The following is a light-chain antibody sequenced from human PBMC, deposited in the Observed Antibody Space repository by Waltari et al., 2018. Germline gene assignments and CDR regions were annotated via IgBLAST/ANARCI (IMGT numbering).Light chain of an antibody. Sequence: IVLPQSPDSLAVSLGGRATINCKSNTSFLYSSNNTNYLAWYQQKPRQPPKLLIYWASTRESGVPDRFSGSGSETDFTLAISSLQAEDVAVYYCQQYYTTPWTFGQGTKVEI. V-gene: IGKV4-1*01. CDR2: WAS. CDR1: TSFLYSSNNTNY. CDR3: QQYYTTPWT. J-gene: IGKJ1*01.